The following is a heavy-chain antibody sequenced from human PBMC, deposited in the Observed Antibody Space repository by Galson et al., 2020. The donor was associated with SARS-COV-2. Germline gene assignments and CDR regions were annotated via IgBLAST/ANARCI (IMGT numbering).Heavy chain of an antibody. CDR1: GGYISTSSYY. CDR3: AGRGAYASAWYHY. CDR2: IYYNGRT. V-gene: IGHV4-39*01. D-gene: IGHD6-19*01. Sequence: SETLSLTCTVSGGYISTSSYYWAWIRQPPGKGLEWIGSIYYNGRTYYNSSLNSRLTISIDTSKNLFSLNLTSVTAADTSLYYCAGRGAYASAWYHYWGQGTPVTVSS. J-gene: IGHJ4*02.